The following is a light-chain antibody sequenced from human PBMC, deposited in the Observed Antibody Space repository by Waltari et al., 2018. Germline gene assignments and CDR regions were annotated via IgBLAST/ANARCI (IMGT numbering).Light chain of an antibody. CDR1: PGISNY. CDR3: QQLNSYQWT. V-gene: IGKV1-9*01. J-gene: IGKJ1*01. CDR2: AAS. Sequence: IQLTQSPSSLSASVGDRVTITCRASPGISNYLAWYQQKPGKAPKLLIYAASTLQSGVPSRFSGSGSVTDFTLTISSLQPEDFATYYCQQLNSYQWTFGQGTKVEIK.